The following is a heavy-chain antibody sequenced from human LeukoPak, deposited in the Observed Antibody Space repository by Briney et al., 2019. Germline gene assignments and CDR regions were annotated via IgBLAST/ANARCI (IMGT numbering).Heavy chain of an antibody. Sequence: SETLSLTCAVYGGSFSGHYWSWIRQPPGKGLEWIGEINHSGSTKYNPSLKSRVTISVDKSKNQFSLKLSSVTAADTAVYYCARRVGRYFGERAYYYNYMDVWGKGTTVTVSS. CDR2: INHSGST. D-gene: IGHD3-10*01. J-gene: IGHJ6*03. CDR1: GGSFSGHY. CDR3: ARRVGRYFGERAYYYNYMDV. V-gene: IGHV4-34*01.